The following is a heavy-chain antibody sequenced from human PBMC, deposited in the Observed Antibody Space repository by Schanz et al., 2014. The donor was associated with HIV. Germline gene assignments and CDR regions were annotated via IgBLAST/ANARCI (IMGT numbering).Heavy chain of an antibody. Sequence: VQLVESGGGLVKPGGSLRLSCAASRFTFSVYAMNWVRQAPGKGLEWVSSIDSSSSYKYYADSVKGRFTISRDNAKNSLYLQMNTLRAEDTAVYYCARDQNVISMVRGVMGGVDYWGQGTLVTVSS. CDR2: IDSSSSYK. CDR1: RFTFSVYA. D-gene: IGHD3-10*01. V-gene: IGHV3-21*04. CDR3: ARDQNVISMVRGVMGGVDY. J-gene: IGHJ4*02.